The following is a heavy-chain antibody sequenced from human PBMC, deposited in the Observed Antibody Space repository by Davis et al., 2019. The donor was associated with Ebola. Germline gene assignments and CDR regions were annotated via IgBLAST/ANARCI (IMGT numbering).Heavy chain of an antibody. CDR1: GGSISSGDYY. Sequence: PSETLSLTCTVSGGSISSGDYYWSWIRQPPGKGLEWIGSIYYSGSTYYNPSLKSRVTISVDTSKNQFSLKLSSVTAADTAVYYCARKRGYQFAAFDIWGQGTMVTVSS. CDR3: ARKRGYQFAAFDI. V-gene: IGHV4-39*01. CDR2: IYYSGST. J-gene: IGHJ3*02. D-gene: IGHD6-25*01.